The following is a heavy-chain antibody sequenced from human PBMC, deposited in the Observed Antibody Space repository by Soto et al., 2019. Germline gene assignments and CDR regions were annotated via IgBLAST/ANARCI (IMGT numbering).Heavy chain of an antibody. CDR2: IYYSGST. CDR3: ARGDYYDSSGYPGY. J-gene: IGHJ4*02. Sequence: PSETLSLTCTVSGGSISSYYWSWIRQPPGKGLEWIGYIYYSGSTNYNPSLKSRVTISVDTSKNQFSLKLSSVTAADTAVYYCARGDYYDSSGYPGYWGQGTLVTVSS. V-gene: IGHV4-59*01. D-gene: IGHD3-22*01. CDR1: GGSISSYY.